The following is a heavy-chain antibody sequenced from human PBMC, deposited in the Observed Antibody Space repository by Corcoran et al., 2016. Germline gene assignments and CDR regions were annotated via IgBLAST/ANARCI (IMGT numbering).Heavy chain of an antibody. CDR1: GYTFTSYD. D-gene: IGHD2-15*01. J-gene: IGHJ6*02. Sequence: QVQLVQSGAEVKKPGASVKVSCKASGYTFTSYDINWVRQATGQGLEWMGWMIPNSGNTGYAQKFQGRVTMTRNTSISTAYMELSSLRSEETAGYYCARGIVVVVAATRSANYGMDVWGQGTTVTVSS. V-gene: IGHV1-8*01. CDR2: MIPNSGNT. CDR3: ARGIVVVVAATRSANYGMDV.